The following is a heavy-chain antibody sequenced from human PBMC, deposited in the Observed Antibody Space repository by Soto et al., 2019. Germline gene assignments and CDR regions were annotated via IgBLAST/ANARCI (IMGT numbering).Heavy chain of an antibody. J-gene: IGHJ6*02. CDR2: ISGSGGST. V-gene: IGHV3-23*01. CDR3: AKAEVSSWSNYYYYGMDV. D-gene: IGHD6-13*01. CDR1: GFTFSSYA. Sequence: GGSLRLSCAASGFTFSSYAMSWVRQAPGKGLEWISAISGSGGSTYYADSVKGRFTISRDNSKNTLYLQMNSLRAEDTAVYYCAKAEVSSWSNYYYYGMDVWGQGTTVTVYS.